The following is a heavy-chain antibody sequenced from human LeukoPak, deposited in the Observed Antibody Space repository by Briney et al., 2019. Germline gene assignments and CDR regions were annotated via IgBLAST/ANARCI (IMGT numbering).Heavy chain of an antibody. Sequence: SETLSLTCAVSGGSIGSGGYSWSWIRQPPGRGLEWIGYIYHSGSTYYNPSLKSRVTISVDRSKNQFSLKLSSVTAADTAVYYCAREGYYYDSSGYWPSAFDIWGQGTMVTVSS. D-gene: IGHD3-22*01. V-gene: IGHV4-30-2*01. CDR2: IYHSGST. J-gene: IGHJ3*02. CDR3: AREGYYYDSSGYWPSAFDI. CDR1: GGSIGSGGYS.